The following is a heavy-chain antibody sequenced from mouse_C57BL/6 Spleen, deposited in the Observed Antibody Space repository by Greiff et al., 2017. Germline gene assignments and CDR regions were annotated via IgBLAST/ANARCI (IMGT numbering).Heavy chain of an antibody. J-gene: IGHJ2*01. CDR2: IYPRSGNT. D-gene: IGHD1-1*01. CDR1: GYTFTSYG. CDR3: AREGVTTVLDY. Sequence: QVQLQQSGAELARPGASVKLSCKASGYTFTSYGISWVKQRTGQGLEWIGEIYPRSGNTYYNEKFKGKATLTADKSSSTAYMELRGLTSEDSAVYFCAREGVTTVLDYWGQGTTLTVSS. V-gene: IGHV1-81*01.